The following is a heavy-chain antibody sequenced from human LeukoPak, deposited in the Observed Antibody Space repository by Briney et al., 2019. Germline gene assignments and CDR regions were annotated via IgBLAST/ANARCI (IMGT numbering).Heavy chain of an antibody. Sequence: PSETLSLTCTVSGDSISSGGYYWSWIRQHPGKGLEWIGYIYYSGSTYYNPSLKSRVTISVDTSKNQFSLKLSSVTAADTAVYYCARSRSGSPYYWGQGTLVTVSS. V-gene: IGHV4-31*03. CDR1: GDSISSGGYY. D-gene: IGHD3-10*01. J-gene: IGHJ4*02. CDR3: ARSRSGSPYY. CDR2: IYYSGST.